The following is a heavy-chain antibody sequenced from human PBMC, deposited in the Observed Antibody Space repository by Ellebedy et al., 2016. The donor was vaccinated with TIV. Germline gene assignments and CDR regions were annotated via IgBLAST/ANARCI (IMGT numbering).Heavy chain of an antibody. D-gene: IGHD3-10*01. Sequence: ASVKVSXXASGYTFTSYGISWVRQAPGQGLEWMGWISAYNGNTNYAQKLQGRVTMTTDTSTSTAYMELRSLRSDDTAVYYCARVWFGELQTPNYYYYGMDVWGQGTTVTVSS. J-gene: IGHJ6*02. V-gene: IGHV1-18*01. CDR3: ARVWFGELQTPNYYYYGMDV. CDR1: GYTFTSYG. CDR2: ISAYNGNT.